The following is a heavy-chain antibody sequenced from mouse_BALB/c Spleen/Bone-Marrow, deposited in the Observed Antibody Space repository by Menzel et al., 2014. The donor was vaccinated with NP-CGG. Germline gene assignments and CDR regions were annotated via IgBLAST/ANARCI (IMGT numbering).Heavy chain of an antibody. D-gene: IGHD1-1*01. CDR1: GYTFTGYW. CDR3: AYGSSFGFAY. V-gene: IGHV1-74*01. J-gene: IGHJ3*01. CDR2: IDPYDSET. Sequence: VQLQQSGAELVRPGASVKLSCRTSGYTFTGYWMNWVKQRPEQGLAWIGRIDPYDSETHYNQKFKVKAILTVDKSSSTAYMQLSSLTSEDSAVYYCAYGSSFGFAYWGQGTLVTVSA.